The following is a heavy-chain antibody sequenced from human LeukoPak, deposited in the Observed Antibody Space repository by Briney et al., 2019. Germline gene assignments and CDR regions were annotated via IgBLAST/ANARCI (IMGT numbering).Heavy chain of an antibody. V-gene: IGHV4-38-2*02. CDR3: ARHRSGWLQSSFDY. J-gene: IGHJ4*02. CDR2: IYYSGSS. Sequence: SETLSLTCTVSGYSLSSGYYWGWIRQPPGKGLEWIGSIYYSGSSFDNPALKSRVTISVDTSKNQFSLKLSSVTAADTAVYYCARHRSGWLQSSFDYWGQGTLVTVSS. D-gene: IGHD5-24*01. CDR1: GYSLSSGYY.